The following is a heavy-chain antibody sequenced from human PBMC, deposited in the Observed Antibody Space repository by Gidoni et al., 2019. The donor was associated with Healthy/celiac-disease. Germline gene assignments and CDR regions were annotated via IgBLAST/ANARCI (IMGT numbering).Heavy chain of an antibody. CDR1: GFTFSSYS. J-gene: IGHJ4*02. CDR3: ARVGSGSYYGRGYFDY. V-gene: IGHV3-48*01. D-gene: IGHD1-26*01. CDR2: ISSSSSTI. Sequence: EVQLVESGGGLVQPGGSLRLSCAASGFTFSSYSMNWVRQAPGKGLEWVSYISSSSSTIYYADSVKGRFTISRDNAKNSLYLQMNSLRAEDTAVYYCARVGSGSYYGRGYFDYWGQGTLVTVSS.